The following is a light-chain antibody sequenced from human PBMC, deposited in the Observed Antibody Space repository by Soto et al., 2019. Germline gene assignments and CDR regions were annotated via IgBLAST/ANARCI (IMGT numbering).Light chain of an antibody. V-gene: IGKV3-20*01. CDR2: GAS. Sequence: EIVLTQFPDTLSLSPGERATLSCRASQSLSSNSFAWYQQKRGQAPRLLIHGASSRATGSPDRFSGSGSGTDFTLTISRLEPEDFAVYYCQQYGGSPRTFGQGTKVEVK. CDR1: QSLSSNS. J-gene: IGKJ1*01. CDR3: QQYGGSPRT.